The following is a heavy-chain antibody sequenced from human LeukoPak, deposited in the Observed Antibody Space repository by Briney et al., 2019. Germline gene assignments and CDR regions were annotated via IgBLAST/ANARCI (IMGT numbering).Heavy chain of an antibody. CDR2: IYPRDSDT. CDR3: ARGLAQNSNYLFDY. J-gene: IGHJ4*02. D-gene: IGHD3/OR15-3a*01. V-gene: IGHV5-51*01. CDR1: GYSFTSYW. Sequence: GESLKISCKGSGYSFTSYWIGWVRQMPGKGLEWMGVIYPRDSDTRYSPSFQGQVTISADKSISTAYLQWRSLKAPDTAMYYCARGLAQNSNYLFDYWGQGTLVTVSS.